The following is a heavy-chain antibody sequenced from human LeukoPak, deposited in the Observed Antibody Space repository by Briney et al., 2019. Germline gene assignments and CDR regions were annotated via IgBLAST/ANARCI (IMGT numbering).Heavy chain of an antibody. D-gene: IGHD7-27*01. V-gene: IGHV1-46*01. CDR1: RYTLTSYY. Sequence: ASVKVSCMASRYTLTSYYIHGVRQAPGQGLEWMGIINLSGGSTSYAQKFQGRVTMTRDMSTSTVYMELSSLRAEDTAVYYCARPSTPNWEWYNWFDPWGQGTLVTVSS. CDR3: ARPSTPNWEWYNWFDP. J-gene: IGHJ5*02. CDR2: INLSGGST.